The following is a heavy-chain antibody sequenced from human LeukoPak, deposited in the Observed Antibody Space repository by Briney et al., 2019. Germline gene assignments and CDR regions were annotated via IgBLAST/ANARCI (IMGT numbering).Heavy chain of an antibody. CDR3: ARHSRSGYSGYENAFDI. D-gene: IGHD5-12*01. Sequence: SQTLSLTCTVSGDSISSGDYYWSWIRQPPGKGLEWIGYIYYSGSTYYNPSLKSRVTISVDTSKNQFSLKLSSVTAADTAVYYCARHSRSGYSGYENAFDIWGQGTMVTVSS. J-gene: IGHJ3*02. V-gene: IGHV4-30-4*01. CDR1: GDSISSGDYY. CDR2: IYYSGST.